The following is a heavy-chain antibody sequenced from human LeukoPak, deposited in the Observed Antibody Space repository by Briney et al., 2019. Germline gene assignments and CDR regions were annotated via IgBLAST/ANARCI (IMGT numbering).Heavy chain of an antibody. CDR2: IASDGNNR. D-gene: IGHD4-23*01. Sequence: GGSLRLSCAASGFTFSSYWMNWVRQVPGKGLVWVSRIASDGNNRDYADSVKGRFTISRDNAKNTLYLQMNSLRVEDTAVYYCARGRPHGNDYWGQGTLVTVSS. J-gene: IGHJ4*02. V-gene: IGHV3-74*01. CDR1: GFTFSSYW. CDR3: ARGRPHGNDY.